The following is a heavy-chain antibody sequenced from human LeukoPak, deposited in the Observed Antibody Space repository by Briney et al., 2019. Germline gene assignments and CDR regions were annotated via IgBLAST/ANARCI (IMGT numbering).Heavy chain of an antibody. CDR3: ARMWSSGYHDDAFDI. CDR1: GGSFSGYY. Sequence: KASETLSLTCAVYGGSFSGYYWSWIRQPPGKGLEWIGDIYYSGSTNYNPSLKSRVTISVDTSKNQFSLKLSSVTAADTAVYYCARMWSSGYHDDAFDIWGQGTMVTVSS. V-gene: IGHV4-59*01. D-gene: IGHD3-22*01. CDR2: IYYSGST. J-gene: IGHJ3*02.